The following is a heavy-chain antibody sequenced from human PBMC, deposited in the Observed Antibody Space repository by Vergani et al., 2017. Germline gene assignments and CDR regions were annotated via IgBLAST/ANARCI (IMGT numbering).Heavy chain of an antibody. V-gene: IGHV3-23*01. D-gene: IGHD3-10*01. CDR2: ISSGGGYI. Sequence: EVQLLESGGGLVQPGGSRRLSCAGAGFTFDTYTMAYVRQAPGKGLEWVATISSGGGYIFYADSVKGRFTISRDNSKNTLFLQMNSLKDEDTAVYYCTTAXGLYYLHGEYFQYWGRGTLVSVSS. J-gene: IGHJ1*01. CDR1: GFTFDTYT. CDR3: TTAXGLYYLHGEYFQY.